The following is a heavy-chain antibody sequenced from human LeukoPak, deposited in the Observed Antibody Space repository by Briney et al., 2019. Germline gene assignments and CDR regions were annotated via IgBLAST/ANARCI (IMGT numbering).Heavy chain of an antibody. CDR1: GYTFTDYY. CDR2: INPKSGGT. J-gene: IGHJ4*02. Sequence: GASVKVSCKASGYTFTDYYMHWVRQAPGQGLEWMGWINPKSGGTDYAQKFQGRVTMTRDTSISTAYMELSRLRSDDTAVFYCVRDGSFDYWGQGTLVTVSS. V-gene: IGHV1-2*02. D-gene: IGHD3-10*01. CDR3: VRDGSFDY.